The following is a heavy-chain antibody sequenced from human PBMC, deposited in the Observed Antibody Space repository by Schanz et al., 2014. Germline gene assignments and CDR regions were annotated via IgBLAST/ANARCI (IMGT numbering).Heavy chain of an antibody. V-gene: IGHV3-30*03. CDR3: ARGIITMVRGGDVGAFDI. J-gene: IGHJ3*02. D-gene: IGHD3-10*01. CDR2: ISFDGRNT. CDR1: GITLSGYG. Sequence: VQLVESGGGVVQPGRSLRLSCAASGITLSGYGLHWVRQAPGKGLEWVGFISFDGRNTGYAHSVKGRFTISRDNSKNALYLQMDSLRAEDTAVYYCARGIITMVRGGDVGAFDIWGRGTMVTVSS.